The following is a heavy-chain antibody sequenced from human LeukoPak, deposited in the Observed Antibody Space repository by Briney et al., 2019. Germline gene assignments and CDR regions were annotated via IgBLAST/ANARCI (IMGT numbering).Heavy chain of an antibody. V-gene: IGHV4-61*02. Sequence: SQTLSLTCTVSGGPISSGSYYWSWIRQPAGKGLEWIGRIYTSGSTNYNPSLKSRVTMSVDTSKNQFSLKLSSVTAADTAVYYCARGLMEYYDFWSGSSFDYWGQGTLVTVSS. CDR2: IYTSGST. CDR3: ARGLMEYYDFWSGSSFDY. J-gene: IGHJ4*02. D-gene: IGHD3-3*01. CDR1: GGPISSGSYY.